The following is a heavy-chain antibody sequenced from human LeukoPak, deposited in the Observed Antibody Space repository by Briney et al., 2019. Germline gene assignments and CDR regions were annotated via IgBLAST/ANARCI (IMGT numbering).Heavy chain of an antibody. J-gene: IGHJ4*02. D-gene: IGHD1-20*01. Sequence: GASVKVSCKVSGYTLTELSMHWVRQAPGKGLEWMGGFDPEDGETIYAQKFQGRVTMTEDTSTDTAYTELSSLRSEDTAVYYCATGRYNWNDFQYYFDYWGQGTLVTVSS. CDR3: ATGRYNWNDFQYYFDY. CDR1: GYTLTELS. CDR2: FDPEDGET. V-gene: IGHV1-24*01.